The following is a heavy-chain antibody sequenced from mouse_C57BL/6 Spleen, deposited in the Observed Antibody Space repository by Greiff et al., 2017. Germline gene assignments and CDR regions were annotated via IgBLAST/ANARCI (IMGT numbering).Heavy chain of an antibody. CDR1: GYTFTSYW. V-gene: IGHV1-64*01. CDR2: IHPNSGST. J-gene: IGHJ2*01. Sequence: QVQLKQPGAELVKPGASVKLSCKASGYTFTSYWMHWVKQRPGQGLEWIGMIHPNSGSTNYNEKFKSKATLTVDKSSSTAYMQLSSLTSEDSAVYYCARSLITTVVAHFDYWGQGTTLTVSS. D-gene: IGHD1-1*01. CDR3: ARSLITTVVAHFDY.